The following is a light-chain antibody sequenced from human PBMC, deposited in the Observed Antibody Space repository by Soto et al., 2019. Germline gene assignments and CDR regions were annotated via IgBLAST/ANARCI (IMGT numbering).Light chain of an antibody. CDR2: GNS. V-gene: IGLV1-40*01. CDR3: QSYDSSLSGSV. J-gene: IGLJ3*02. CDR1: SSNIGAGYD. Sequence: QSVLTQPPSVSGAPGQRVTISCTGSSSNIGAGYDVHWYQQLPGTAPKLLIYGNSNRPSGVPDRFSGSKSGTSLSLAITGLQSDDQADYHCQSYDSSLSGSVFGGGTKLTVL.